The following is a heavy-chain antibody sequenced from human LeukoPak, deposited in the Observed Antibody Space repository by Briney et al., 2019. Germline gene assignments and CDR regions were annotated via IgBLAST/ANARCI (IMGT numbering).Heavy chain of an antibody. CDR1: GFTSGNAW. D-gene: IGHD6-13*01. Sequence: PGGSLRLSCAASGFTSGNAWMSWVRQAPGRGLDWVGRIKSKTDGGTTDYAAPVKGRFTISRDDSKNTLYLQMNSLKTEDTAVYYCGAAAGTSSDYYYGMDVWGQGTTVTVSS. J-gene: IGHJ6*02. CDR2: IKSKTDGGTT. V-gene: IGHV3-15*01. CDR3: GAAAGTSSDYYYGMDV.